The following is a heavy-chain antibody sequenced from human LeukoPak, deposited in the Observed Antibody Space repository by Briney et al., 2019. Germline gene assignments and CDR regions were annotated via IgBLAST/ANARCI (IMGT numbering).Heavy chain of an antibody. Sequence: ASVKVSCKASGYIFTDYYVHWVRQAPGQGLEWMGWINTDSGGMKYAQKFQGRVTMTTDTSISTAYMEVSGVRSDDTAVYYCARGLYYGALGYLDSWGQGTLVTVSS. V-gene: IGHV1-2*02. CDR3: ARGLYYGALGYLDS. CDR2: INTDSGGM. D-gene: IGHD3-16*01. J-gene: IGHJ4*02. CDR1: GYIFTDYY.